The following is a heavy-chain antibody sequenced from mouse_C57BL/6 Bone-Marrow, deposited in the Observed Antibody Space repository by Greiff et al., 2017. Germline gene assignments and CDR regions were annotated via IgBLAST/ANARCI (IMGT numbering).Heavy chain of an antibody. CDR1: GYTFTSYW. D-gene: IGHD1-1*01. CDR3: ARRGITTVPYFDV. J-gene: IGHJ1*03. V-gene: IGHV1-64*01. Sequence: QVQLQQPGAELVKPGASVKLSCKASGYTFTSYWMHWVKQRPGQGLEWIGMIHPNSGSTNYNEKFKSKATLTVDKSSSTAYMQLSSLTSEDSAVYYCARRGITTVPYFDVWGTGTTVTVSS. CDR2: IHPNSGST.